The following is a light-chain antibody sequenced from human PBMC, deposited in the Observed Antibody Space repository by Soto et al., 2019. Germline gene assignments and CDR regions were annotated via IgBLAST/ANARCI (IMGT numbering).Light chain of an antibody. V-gene: IGKV3-15*01. CDR1: QTVNSN. CDR2: GAS. CDR3: QPYNNWPLT. Sequence: EIVMTQSPATLSVSPGQRATLSCRASQTVNSNLAWYQEKPGQAPRLLIYGASTRATGIPARFSGSGFGTEFTLTISSLQSEDFAVYYCQPYNNWPLTFGGGTKADIK. J-gene: IGKJ4*01.